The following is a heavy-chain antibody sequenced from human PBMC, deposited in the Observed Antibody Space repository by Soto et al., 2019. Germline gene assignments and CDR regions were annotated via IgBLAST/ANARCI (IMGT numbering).Heavy chain of an antibody. Sequence: GGSLRLSCAASGFTFSSYGMHWVRQAPGKGLEWVAVIWYDGSNKYYADSVKGRFTISRDNSKNTLYLQMNSLRAEDTAVYYCAIDSYYYDSSGYYLTNYFDYWGQGTLVTVSS. V-gene: IGHV3-33*01. CDR1: GFTFSSYG. J-gene: IGHJ4*02. D-gene: IGHD3-22*01. CDR2: IWYDGSNK. CDR3: AIDSYYYDSSGYYLTNYFDY.